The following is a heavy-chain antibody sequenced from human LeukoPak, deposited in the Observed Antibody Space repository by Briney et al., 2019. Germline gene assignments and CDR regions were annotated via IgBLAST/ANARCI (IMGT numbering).Heavy chain of an antibody. D-gene: IGHD2-15*01. CDR3: ARDCSGGSCGPYAFDI. CDR1: GFTFSSYS. J-gene: IGHJ3*02. V-gene: IGHV3-48*01. CDR2: ISSSSSTI. Sequence: PGGSLRLSCAASGFTFSSYSMNWVRQAPGKGLEWVSYISSSSSTIYYADSVKGRFTISRDNAKNSLYLQMNSLGAEDTAVYCRARDCSGGSCGPYAFDIWGQGTMVTVSS.